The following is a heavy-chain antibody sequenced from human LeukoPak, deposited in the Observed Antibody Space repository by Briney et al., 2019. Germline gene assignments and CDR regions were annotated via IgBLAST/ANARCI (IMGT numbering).Heavy chain of an antibody. V-gene: IGHV3-11*04. CDR3: AREPPLIAAMVVLDAFDI. CDR2: ISSSGSTI. J-gene: IGHJ3*02. CDR1: GFTFSDYY. Sequence: GGSLRLSCAASGFTFSDYYMSWIRQAPGKGLEWVSYISSSGSTIYYADSVKGRFTISRDNAKSSLYLQMNSLRAEDTAVYYCAREPPLIAAMVVLDAFDIWGQGTMVTVSS. D-gene: IGHD5-18*01.